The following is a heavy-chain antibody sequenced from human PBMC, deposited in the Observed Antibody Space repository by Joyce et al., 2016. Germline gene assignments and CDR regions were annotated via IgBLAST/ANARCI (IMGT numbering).Heavy chain of an antibody. CDR1: GDSFSDTSYY. V-gene: IGHV4-61*01. Sequence: HLQESGPGLVKPSETLSLTCTISGDSFSDTSYYWSWIRQPPGKGLEWRGFIDNSETTHYNPSLGGRLSISAGAAKKQFSLRLTSVTSADTAVYYCATSLPSRVGGFQFFGLDVWGQGTTVIVS. CDR2: IDNSETT. J-gene: IGHJ6*02. CDR3: ATSLPSRVGGFQFFGLDV. D-gene: IGHD3-10*01.